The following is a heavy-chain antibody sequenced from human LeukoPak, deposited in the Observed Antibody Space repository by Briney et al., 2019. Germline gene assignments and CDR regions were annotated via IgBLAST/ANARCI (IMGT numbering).Heavy chain of an antibody. Sequence: SETLSLTCAVYGGAFSGYYWSWIRQPPGKGLEWIGEINHSGSTNYNPSLKSQVTISVDTSKNQFSLKLSSVTAADTAVYYCARGANYGYWGQGTLVTVSS. J-gene: IGHJ4*02. V-gene: IGHV4-34*01. D-gene: IGHD2-15*01. CDR2: INHSGST. CDR1: GGAFSGYY. CDR3: ARGANYGY.